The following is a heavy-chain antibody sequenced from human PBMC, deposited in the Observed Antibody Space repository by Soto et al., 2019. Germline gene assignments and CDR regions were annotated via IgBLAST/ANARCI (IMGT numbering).Heavy chain of an antibody. CDR3: ARESEDLTSNFDY. J-gene: IGHJ4*02. V-gene: IGHV3-21*06. Sequence: GGALRVSRPASGFTFTGYSMNWVRQAPGKGLEWAASISSTTNYRYYGDSMKGRFTISRDNDKNSLYLEMNSLRAEDTAVYYCARESEDLTSNFDYWGQGTLVTVSS. CDR2: ISSTTNYR. CDR1: GFTFTGYS.